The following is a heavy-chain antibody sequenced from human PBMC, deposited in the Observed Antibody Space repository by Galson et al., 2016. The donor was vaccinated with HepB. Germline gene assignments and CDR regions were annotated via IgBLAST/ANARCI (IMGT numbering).Heavy chain of an antibody. CDR2: INQHGSEK. V-gene: IGHV3-7*03. J-gene: IGHJ4*02. CDR3: TRDGSGCSAY. Sequence: SLRLSCAASGFSFSGLWMGWVRQSPGKGLEWVANINQHGSEKYYLGSVVGRFTISRDNVKNSLYLQMDSLRTEDTAVYYGTRDGSGCSAYWGQGTLVTVSS. D-gene: IGHD6-19*01. CDR1: GFSFSGLW.